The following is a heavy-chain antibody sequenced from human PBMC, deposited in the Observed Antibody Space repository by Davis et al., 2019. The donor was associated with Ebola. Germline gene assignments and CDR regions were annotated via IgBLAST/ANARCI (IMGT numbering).Heavy chain of an antibody. CDR1: GFTFSNAW. J-gene: IGHJ4*02. V-gene: IGHV3-33*08. D-gene: IGHD1-7*01. Sequence: GGSLRLSCAASGFTFSNAWMNWVRQAPGKGLEWVAVIWYDGSNKYYADSVKGRFTISRDNSKNTLYLQMNSLRAEDTAVYYCARVDRTGTPDYWGQGTLVTVSS. CDR2: IWYDGSNK. CDR3: ARVDRTGTPDY.